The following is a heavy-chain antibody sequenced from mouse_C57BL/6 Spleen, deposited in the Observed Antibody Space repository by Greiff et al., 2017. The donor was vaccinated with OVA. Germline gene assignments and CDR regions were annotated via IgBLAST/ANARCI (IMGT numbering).Heavy chain of an antibody. CDR2: IYPGDGDT. Sequence: VQLVESGPELVKPGASVKISCKASGYAFSSSWMNWVKQRPGKGLEWIGRIYPGDGDTNYNGKFKGKATLTADKSSSTAYMQLSSLTSEDSAVYFCAREDEEYDGWFAYWGQGTLVTVSA. CDR3: AREDEEYDGWFAY. V-gene: IGHV1-82*01. CDR1: GYAFSSSW. D-gene: IGHD2-14*01. J-gene: IGHJ3*01.